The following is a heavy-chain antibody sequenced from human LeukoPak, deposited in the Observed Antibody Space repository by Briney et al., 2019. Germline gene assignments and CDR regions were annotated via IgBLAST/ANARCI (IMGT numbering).Heavy chain of an antibody. V-gene: IGHV1-58*02. Sequence: GASVKVSCKASGFTFTSSGMQWVRQARGQRLEWIGWILVGSGNTNYAQKFQGRVTMTRNTSISTAYMELSSLRSEDTAVYYCARGIWELSREYYGMDVWGQGTTVTVSS. CDR2: ILVGSGNT. D-gene: IGHD1-26*01. CDR3: ARGIWELSREYYGMDV. J-gene: IGHJ6*02. CDR1: GFTFTSSG.